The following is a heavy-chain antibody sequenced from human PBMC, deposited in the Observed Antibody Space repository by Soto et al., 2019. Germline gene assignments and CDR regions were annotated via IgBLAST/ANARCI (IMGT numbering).Heavy chain of an antibody. CDR3: ARRSGYDRAYYYYYMDV. CDR2: IYYSGST. CDR1: GGSISSYH. J-gene: IGHJ6*03. Sequence: PSETLSLTCTVSGGSISSYHWSWIRQPPGKGLEWIGYIYYSGSTNYNPSLKSRVTISVDTSKNQFSLKLSSVTAADTAVYYCARRSGYDRAYYYYYMDVWGKGTTVTVSS. D-gene: IGHD5-12*01. V-gene: IGHV4-59*08.